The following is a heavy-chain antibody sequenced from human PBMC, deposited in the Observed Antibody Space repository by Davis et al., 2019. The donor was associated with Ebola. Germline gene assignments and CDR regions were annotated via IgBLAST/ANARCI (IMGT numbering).Heavy chain of an antibody. D-gene: IGHD3-3*01. Sequence: GESLKISCAASGFTFSSYAMSWVRQAPGKGLEWVSAISGSGGSTYYADSVKGRFTISRDNSKNTLYLQMNSLRAEDTAVYYCAREVGIFGVVIMGYFDYWGQGTLVTVSS. V-gene: IGHV3-23*01. J-gene: IGHJ4*02. CDR3: AREVGIFGVVIMGYFDY. CDR1: GFTFSSYA. CDR2: ISGSGGST.